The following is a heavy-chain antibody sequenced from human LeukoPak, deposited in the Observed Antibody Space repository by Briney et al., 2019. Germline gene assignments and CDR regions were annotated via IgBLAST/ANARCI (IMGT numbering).Heavy chain of an antibody. CDR1: GYTFTSYG. Sequence: ASLTVSCKASGYTFTSYGISWVRQAPGQGLEWMGWISAYNGNTNYAQKLQGRVTMTTDTSTSTAYMELRSLRSDDTAVYYCARDHITMVRGVNDYWGQGALVTVSS. D-gene: IGHD3-10*01. V-gene: IGHV1-18*04. CDR2: ISAYNGNT. J-gene: IGHJ4*02. CDR3: ARDHITMVRGVNDY.